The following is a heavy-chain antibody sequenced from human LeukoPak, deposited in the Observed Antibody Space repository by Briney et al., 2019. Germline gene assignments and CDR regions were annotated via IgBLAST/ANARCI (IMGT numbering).Heavy chain of an antibody. D-gene: IGHD1-1*01. V-gene: IGHV1-58*01. Sequence: SVKVSCKASGFTFTSSAVQWVRPARGQRLEWIGWIVVGSGNTNYAQKFQERVTITRDMSTSTAYMELSSLRSEDTAVYYCAAAQRIGYNWNDTLSAFDIWGQGTMVTVSS. CDR1: GFTFTSSA. CDR3: AAAQRIGYNWNDTLSAFDI. CDR2: IVVGSGNT. J-gene: IGHJ3*02.